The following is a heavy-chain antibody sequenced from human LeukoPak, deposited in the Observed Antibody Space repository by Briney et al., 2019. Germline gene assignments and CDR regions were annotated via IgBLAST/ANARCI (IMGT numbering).Heavy chain of an antibody. CDR1: GFTFSSYG. CDR3: AKEASSGWGPFDY. V-gene: IGHV3-30*02. J-gene: IGHJ4*02. Sequence: GASLILSCAASGFTFSSYGMHWVRQAPGKGLEWVAFIRYDGSNKYYADSVKGRFTISRDNSKNTLYLQMNSLRAEDTAVYYCAKEASSGWGPFDYWGQGTLVTVSS. D-gene: IGHD6-19*01. CDR2: IRYDGSNK.